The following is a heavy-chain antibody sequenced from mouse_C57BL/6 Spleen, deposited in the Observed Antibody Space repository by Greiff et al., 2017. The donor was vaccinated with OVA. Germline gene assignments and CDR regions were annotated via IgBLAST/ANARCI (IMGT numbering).Heavy chain of an antibody. D-gene: IGHD1-1*01. CDR1: GYTFTSYW. CDR3: ARVAGAADY. J-gene: IGHJ2*01. Sequence: QVQLQQPGAELVMPGASVKLSCKASGYTFTSYWMHWVKQRPGQGLEWIGEIDPSDSYTNYNQKFKGKSTLTVDKSSSTAYMQLSRLTSEDSAVNYCARVAGAADYWGQGTTLTVSS. CDR2: IDPSDSYT. V-gene: IGHV1-69*01.